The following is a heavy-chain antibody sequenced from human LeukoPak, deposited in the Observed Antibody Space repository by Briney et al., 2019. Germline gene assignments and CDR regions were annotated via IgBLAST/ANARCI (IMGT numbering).Heavy chain of an antibody. CDR1: GFTVSSNY. Sequence: PGGSLRLSCAASGFTVSSNYMSWVRQAPGKGLEWVSVIYSGGSTYYADSVKGRFTISRDNSKNTLYLQMNSLRAEDTAVYYCAKGGNSGWNFIDYWGQGTLVTVSS. D-gene: IGHD6-19*01. V-gene: IGHV3-66*01. CDR3: AKGGNSGWNFIDY. J-gene: IGHJ4*02. CDR2: IYSGGST.